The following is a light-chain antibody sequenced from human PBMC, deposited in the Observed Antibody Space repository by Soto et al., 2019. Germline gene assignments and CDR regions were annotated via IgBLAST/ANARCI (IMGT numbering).Light chain of an antibody. CDR2: DVS. CDR1: SSELGGYNY. V-gene: IGLV2-14*01. Sequence: QSALTQPASVSRSPGQSITISCTGTSSELGGYNYVSWYQQHPGKAPKLMIYDVSNRPSGVSNRFSGSKSGNTASLTISGLHAEDEADYYCSSYTSSSTSLYVFGTGTKVTVL. J-gene: IGLJ1*01. CDR3: SSYTSSSTSLYV.